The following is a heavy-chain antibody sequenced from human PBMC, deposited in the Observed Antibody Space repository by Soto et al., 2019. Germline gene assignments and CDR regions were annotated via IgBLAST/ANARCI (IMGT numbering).Heavy chain of an antibody. CDR2: IYYSGST. V-gene: IGHV4-59*08. CDR3: ARTCSGGSCYLSFDY. Sequence: SETLSLTCSVSGGSISSYYWSWIRQPPGKGLEWIGYIYYSGSTNYTPSLKSRVTISVDTSKNQFSLKLSSVTAADTAVYYCARTCSGGSCYLSFDYWGQGTLVTVSS. CDR1: GGSISSYY. D-gene: IGHD2-15*01. J-gene: IGHJ4*02.